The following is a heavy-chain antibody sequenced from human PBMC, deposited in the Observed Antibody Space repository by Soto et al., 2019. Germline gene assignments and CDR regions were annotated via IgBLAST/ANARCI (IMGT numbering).Heavy chain of an antibody. V-gene: IGHV1-3*01. J-gene: IGHJ4*02. Sequence: GASVKVSCKASGYTFTSYAMHWVRQAPGQKLEWMGWINAGNGNTKYSQKFQGRVTITRDTSASTAYMELSSLRAEDTAIYYCAREYCSRSSCSQLDYWGQGTLVTVSS. D-gene: IGHD2-2*01. CDR2: INAGNGNT. CDR3: AREYCSRSSCSQLDY. CDR1: GYTFTSYA.